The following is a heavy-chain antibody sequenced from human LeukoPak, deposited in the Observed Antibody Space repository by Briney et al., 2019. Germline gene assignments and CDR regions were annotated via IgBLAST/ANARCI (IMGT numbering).Heavy chain of an antibody. D-gene: IGHD6-13*01. CDR1: GFTFSGFW. V-gene: IGHV3-74*01. Sequence: PGGSLRLSCAASGFTFSGFWMHWVRHPPGKGLVWVSRLNSDGSSISYADSVKGRFTISRDNAKKTLYLQMNSLRAEDTAVYYCAKGVSAAADDAFDIWGQGTMVTVSS. CDR3: AKGVSAAADDAFDI. J-gene: IGHJ3*02. CDR2: LNSDGSSI.